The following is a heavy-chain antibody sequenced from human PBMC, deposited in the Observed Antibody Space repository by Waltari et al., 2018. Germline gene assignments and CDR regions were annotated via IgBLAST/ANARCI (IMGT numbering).Heavy chain of an antibody. CDR2: IRSKAYGGTT. CDR1: GFTFGDYA. CDR3: TIGTWTGLYYFDY. V-gene: IGHV3-49*03. Sequence: EVQLVESGGGLVQPGRSLRLSCTASGFTFGDYAMSWFRQAPGKGLEWVGFIRSKAYGGTTEYAASVKGRFTISRDDSKSIAYLQMNSLKTEDTAVYYCTIGTWTGLYYFDYWGQGTLVTVSS. J-gene: IGHJ4*02. D-gene: IGHD3-10*01.